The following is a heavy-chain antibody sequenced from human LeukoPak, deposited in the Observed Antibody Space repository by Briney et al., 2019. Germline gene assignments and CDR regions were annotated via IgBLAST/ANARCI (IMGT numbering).Heavy chain of an antibody. CDR3: ARSRPIYHVSGNGFPDLDY. CDR2: IYYTGSA. Sequence: PSETLSLTCTVSGGSITSDGYSWSWIRQPPGKGLEWIGYIYYTGSAFYNPSLKSRVTISVDTSKNQFSLKLSSVTAADTAVYYCARSRPIYHVSGNGFPDLDYWGQGALVTVSS. CDR1: GGSITSDGYS. J-gene: IGHJ4*02. V-gene: IGHV4-30-4*07. D-gene: IGHD3-10*01.